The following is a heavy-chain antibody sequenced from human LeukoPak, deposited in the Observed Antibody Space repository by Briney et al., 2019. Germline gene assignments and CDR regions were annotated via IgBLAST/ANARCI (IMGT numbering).Heavy chain of an antibody. CDR1: GYTLTELS. J-gene: IGHJ4*02. Sequence: ASVKVSCKVSGYTLTELSMHWVRQAPGQGLEWMGWINPNSGGTNYAQKFQGRVTMTRDTSISTAYMELSRLRSDDTAVYYCARVADSSSWSETDYWGQGTLVTVSS. V-gene: IGHV1-2*02. D-gene: IGHD6-13*01. CDR2: INPNSGGT. CDR3: ARVADSSSWSETDY.